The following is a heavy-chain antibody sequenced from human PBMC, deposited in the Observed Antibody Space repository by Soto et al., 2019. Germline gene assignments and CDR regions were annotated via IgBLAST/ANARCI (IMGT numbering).Heavy chain of an antibody. CDR3: ARDGYDFWSGYYGLTGMDV. V-gene: IGHV1-69*04. Sequence: SVKVSCKASGGTFSSYTISWVRRAPGQGLEWMGRIIPILGITNYAQKFQGRVTMTADKSTSTAYMELSSLRSEDTAVYYCARDGYDFWSGYYGLTGMDVWGQGTTVTVSS. CDR2: IIPILGIT. J-gene: IGHJ6*02. CDR1: GGTFSSYT. D-gene: IGHD3-3*01.